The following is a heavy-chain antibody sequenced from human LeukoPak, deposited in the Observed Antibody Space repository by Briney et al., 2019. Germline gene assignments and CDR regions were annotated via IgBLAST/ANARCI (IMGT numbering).Heavy chain of an antibody. CDR3: ARGGGWPLTLL. CDR1: GGSISSGGYY. J-gene: IGHJ4*02. V-gene: IGHV4-31*03. Sequence: SETLSLTCTVSGGSISSGGYYWSWIRQHPGKGLEWIGYIYYSGSTYYNPSLKSRVTISVDTSKSQFSLKLSSVTAADTAVYYCARGGGWPLTLLWSQGTLVTVSS. CDR2: IYYSGST. D-gene: IGHD2-15*01.